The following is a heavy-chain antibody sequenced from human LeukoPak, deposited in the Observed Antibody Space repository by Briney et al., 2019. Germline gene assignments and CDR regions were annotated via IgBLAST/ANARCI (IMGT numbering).Heavy chain of an antibody. D-gene: IGHD2-2*01. CDR1: GFTFSSYS. CDR2: IGAAGSTI. Sequence: GGSLRLSCAASGFTFSSYSMNWVRQAPGKGLEWVSYIGAAGSTIYYADSVKGRFAISRDNAKNSLFLQMNSLRAEDTAVYYCARDSSTYAGPPDYWGQGTLVTVSS. CDR3: ARDSSTYAGPPDY. V-gene: IGHV3-48*01. J-gene: IGHJ4*02.